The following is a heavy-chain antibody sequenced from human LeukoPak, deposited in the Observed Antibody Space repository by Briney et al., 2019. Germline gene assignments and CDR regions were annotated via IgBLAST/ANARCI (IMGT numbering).Heavy chain of an antibody. D-gene: IGHD3-22*01. V-gene: IGHV1-46*01. CDR2: INPSGGST. J-gene: IGHJ4*02. CDR1: GYTFTSYY. CDR3: ARIYDSSGYYGD. Sequence: GASVTVSCKASGYTFTSYYMHWVRQAPGQELEWMGIINPSGGSTSYAQKFQGRVTMTRDMSTSTVYMELSSLRSEDTAVYYCARIYDSSGYYGDWGQGTLVTVSS.